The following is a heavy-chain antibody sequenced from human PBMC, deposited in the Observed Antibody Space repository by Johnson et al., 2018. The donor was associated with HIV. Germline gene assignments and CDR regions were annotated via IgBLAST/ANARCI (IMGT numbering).Heavy chain of an antibody. CDR2: IYSGGST. CDR3: ARKGDAFDI. Sequence: VQLVESGGGLVQPGGSLRLSCAASGFTVSSNYMSWVRQAPGKGLEWVSVIYSGGSTYYADSVKGRFTISRDNAKNSLYLQMSSLRAVDTAIYYCARKGDAFDIWGQGTMVTVSS. CDR1: GFTVSSNY. V-gene: IGHV3-66*01. J-gene: IGHJ3*02.